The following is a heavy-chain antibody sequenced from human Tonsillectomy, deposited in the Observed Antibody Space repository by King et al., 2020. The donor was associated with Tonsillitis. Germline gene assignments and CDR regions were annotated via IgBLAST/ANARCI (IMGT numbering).Heavy chain of an antibody. J-gene: IGHJ4*02. Sequence: VQLVESGGGLVQPGGSLRLSCAASGFTFSSYAMSWVRQAPGKGLEWVSAITGSGGSTYYADSVKGRFTISRDNSKNTLYLQMNSLRAEDTAVYYCAKAYLNSYYAILTGYSNWGQGTLVTVSS. CDR1: GFTFSSYA. V-gene: IGHV3-23*04. CDR3: AKAYLNSYYAILTGYSN. CDR2: ITGSGGST. D-gene: IGHD3-9*01.